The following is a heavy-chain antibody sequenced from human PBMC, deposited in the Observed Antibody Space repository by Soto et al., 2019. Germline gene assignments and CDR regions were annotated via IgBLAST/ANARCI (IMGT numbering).Heavy chain of an antibody. Sequence: PGESLKISCKGSGYSFTSYWIGWVRQMPGKGLEWMGIIYPGDSDTRYSPSFQGQVTISADKSISTAYLQWSSLKASDTAMYYCARQMNYYDSSGYYFGRYYYYYGMDVWGQGTTGTVSS. D-gene: IGHD3-22*01. CDR3: ARQMNYYDSSGYYFGRYYYYYGMDV. V-gene: IGHV5-51*01. J-gene: IGHJ6*02. CDR1: GYSFTSYW. CDR2: IYPGDSDT.